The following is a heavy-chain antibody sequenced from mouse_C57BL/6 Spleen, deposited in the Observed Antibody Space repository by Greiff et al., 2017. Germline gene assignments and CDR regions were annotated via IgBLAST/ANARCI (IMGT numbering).Heavy chain of an antibody. Sequence: EVHLVESGGGLVKPGGSLKLSCAASGFTFSSYAMSWVRQTPEKRLEWVATISDGSSYTYYPDNVKGRFTISRDNAKNNLYLQMSHLKSEDTAMYYCARAYYYGSSYWYFDVWGTGTTVTVSS. CDR3: ARAYYYGSSYWYFDV. CDR1: GFTFSSYA. V-gene: IGHV5-4*01. CDR2: ISDGSSYT. D-gene: IGHD1-1*01. J-gene: IGHJ1*03.